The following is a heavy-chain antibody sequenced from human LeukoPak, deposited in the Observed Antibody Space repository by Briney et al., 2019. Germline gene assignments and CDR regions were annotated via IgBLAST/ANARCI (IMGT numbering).Heavy chain of an antibody. D-gene: IGHD6-19*01. V-gene: IGHV3-23*01. CDR1: GFTVSSNY. CDR3: ALRRGSSGWSGRWFDP. Sequence: RGSLRLSCAASGFTVSSNYMSWVRQAPGKGLEWVSVISGGGGSTHYADSVKGRFAISRDDSKNTVHLQMNSLRVEDTAVYYCALRRGSSGWSGRWFDPWGQGTLVTVSS. J-gene: IGHJ5*02. CDR2: ISGGGGST.